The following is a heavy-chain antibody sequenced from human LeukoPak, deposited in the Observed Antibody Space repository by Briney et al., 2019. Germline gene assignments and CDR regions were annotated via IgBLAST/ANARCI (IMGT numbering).Heavy chain of an antibody. CDR3: ARDTDTVTTILDY. V-gene: IGHV3-74*01. Sequence: GGSLRLSCAASGFTFSSYWMHWVRHAPGKGLVWVSSINSDGSSTSYADSVKGRFTISRDNAKNTLYLQMNSLRAEDTAVYYCARDTDTVTTILDYWGQGTLVTVSS. J-gene: IGHJ4*02. D-gene: IGHD4-17*01. CDR2: INSDGSST. CDR1: GFTFSSYW.